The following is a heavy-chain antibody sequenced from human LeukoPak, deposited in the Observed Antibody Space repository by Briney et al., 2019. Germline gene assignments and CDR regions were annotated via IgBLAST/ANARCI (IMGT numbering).Heavy chain of an antibody. CDR2: ISGSGGST. CDR3: AKDLHYYDSSGYYSVGFDY. J-gene: IGHJ4*02. V-gene: IGHV3-23*01. CDR1: GFTFSSYA. D-gene: IGHD3-22*01. Sequence: GGSLRLSCAASGFTFSSYAMSWVRQAPGKGLEWVSAISGSGGSTYYADSVKGRFTISRDNSKNTLYLQMNSLRAEDTAVYYCAKDLHYYDSSGYYSVGFDYWGQGTLVTVSS.